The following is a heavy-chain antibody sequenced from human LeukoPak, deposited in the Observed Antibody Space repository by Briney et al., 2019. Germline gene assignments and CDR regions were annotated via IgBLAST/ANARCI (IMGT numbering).Heavy chain of an antibody. Sequence: PGGYLRLSCAASGFTFYDYAMSWVRQAPGKGLEWVSGINWNGGSTGYADHVKGRFTIARDNAKNSLYLQMNSLGAEDTALYCCARLTSTWYGGQDFWGQGTLVTVSS. CDR3: ARLTSTWYGGQDF. V-gene: IGHV3-20*04. CDR2: INWNGGST. D-gene: IGHD6-13*01. J-gene: IGHJ4*02. CDR1: GFTFYDYA.